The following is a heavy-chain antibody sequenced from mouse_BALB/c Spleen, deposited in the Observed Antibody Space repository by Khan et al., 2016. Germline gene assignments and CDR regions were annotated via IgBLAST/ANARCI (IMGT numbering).Heavy chain of an antibody. CDR2: ISYSGST. CDR1: GYSITSDYA. J-gene: IGHJ4*01. D-gene: IGHD1-1*01. CDR3: ARSDYGDKDAMDY. Sequence: EVKLEVSGPGLVKPSQSLSLTCTVTGYSITSDYAWNWIRQFPGNRLEWMGYISYSGSTSYNPSLKSRISITRDTSKNQFFLQLNSVTSEDTATSYVARSDYGDKDAMDYWGQGTSVTVSS. V-gene: IGHV3-2*02.